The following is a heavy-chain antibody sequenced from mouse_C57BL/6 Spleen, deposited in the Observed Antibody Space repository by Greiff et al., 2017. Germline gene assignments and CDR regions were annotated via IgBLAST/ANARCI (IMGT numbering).Heavy chain of an antibody. V-gene: IGHV1-81*01. CDR3: ASKAELGLLDY. D-gene: IGHD4-1*01. Sequence: QVQLKESGAELARPGASVKLSCKASGYTFTSYGISWVKQRTGQGLEWIGEIYPRSGTTYYNEKFKGKATLTADKSSSTACMELRSLTSEDSAVYFCASKAELGLLDYWGQGTTLTVSS. J-gene: IGHJ2*01. CDR2: IYPRSGTT. CDR1: GYTFTSYG.